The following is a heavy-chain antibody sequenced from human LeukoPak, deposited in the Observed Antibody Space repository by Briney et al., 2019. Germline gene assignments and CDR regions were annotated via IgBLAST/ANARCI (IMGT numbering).Heavy chain of an antibody. J-gene: IGHJ6*03. CDR3: ARDLTDSSGYYRYYYYMDV. V-gene: IGHV1-46*01. CDR2: INPSGGST. CDR1: GYTFTSYY. Sequence: ASVKVSCKASGYTFTSYYMHWVRQAPGQGLEWMGIINPSGGSTSYAQKFQGRVTMTRDMSTSTVYMELSSLRSEDTAVYYCARDLTDSSGYYRYYYYMDVWGKGTTVTVSS. D-gene: IGHD3-22*01.